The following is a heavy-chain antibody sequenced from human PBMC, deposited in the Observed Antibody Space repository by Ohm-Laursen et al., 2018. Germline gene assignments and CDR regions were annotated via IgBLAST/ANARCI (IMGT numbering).Heavy chain of an antibody. V-gene: IGHV3-23*01. J-gene: IGHJ6*02. Sequence: SLRLSCSATGFTFRSYAMTWVRQAPGKGLEWVSSITNSNGGHSTYYADSVKGRFTISRDNSKNTLSLQMNSLRAEDTAVYYCAKGYTSNWYSGMDVWGQGTTVTVSS. D-gene: IGHD6-13*01. CDR3: AKGYTSNWYSGMDV. CDR2: ITNSNGGHST. CDR1: GFTFRSYA.